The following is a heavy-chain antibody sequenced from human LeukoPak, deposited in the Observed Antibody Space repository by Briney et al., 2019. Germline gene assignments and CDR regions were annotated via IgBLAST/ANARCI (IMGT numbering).Heavy chain of an antibody. CDR3: ATWAFYHDLDV. CDR1: GFTLDAYA. CDR2: INADGSRT. V-gene: IGHV3-43*02. D-gene: IGHD3-3*01. Sequence: GGSLRLSCEASGFTLDAYAMHWVRQVRGKGLEWVSLINADGSRTYYADSVKGRFTVSRDNYKNSLYLQMTSLRPEDSALYYCATWAFYHDLDVWGRGTTVTVSS. J-gene: IGHJ6*02.